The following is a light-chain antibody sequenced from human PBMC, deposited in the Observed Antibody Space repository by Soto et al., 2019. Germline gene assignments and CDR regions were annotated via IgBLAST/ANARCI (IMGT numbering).Light chain of an antibody. V-gene: IGLV2-8*01. CDR3: SSYAGNNNYV. J-gene: IGLJ1*01. CDR2: EVT. CDR1: SSDIGDYNY. Sequence: QSAVTQPPCASGSSGQSVTFSCTGTSSDIGDYNYVSWYQQHPGKAPKLMIYEVTKRPSGVPDRFSGSKSGNTASLTVSGLQADDEADYYCSSYAGNNNYVFGTGTKVTAL.